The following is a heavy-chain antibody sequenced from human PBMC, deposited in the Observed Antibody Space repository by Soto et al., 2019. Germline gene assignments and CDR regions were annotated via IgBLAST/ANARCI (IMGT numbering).Heavy chain of an antibody. CDR2: ISTFNDYT. Sequence: QVQLVQSGPEVKKPGASVKVSCKASGYTFTSYGISWVRQAPGQGLEWMGWISTFNDYTYYAQKLQGRVTMTTEASTSTAYMELRSLSSEERAVYYCASDDYGDYVYWGQGTLVTVSS. D-gene: IGHD4-17*01. CDR1: GYTFTSYG. J-gene: IGHJ4*02. V-gene: IGHV1-18*01. CDR3: ASDDYGDYVY.